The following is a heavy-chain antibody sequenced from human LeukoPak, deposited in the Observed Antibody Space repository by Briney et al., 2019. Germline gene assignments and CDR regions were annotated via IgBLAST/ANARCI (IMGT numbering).Heavy chain of an antibody. V-gene: IGHV3-48*03. CDR1: GFTFSSYE. Sequence: GGSLRLSCAASGFTFSSYEMNWVRQAPGKGLEWVSYISSSGSTIYYADSVKGRFTISRDNAKNSLYLQMNSLRAEDTAVYYCARVTPHYYYYGMDVWGQRTTVTVSS. J-gene: IGHJ6*02. CDR3: ARVTPHYYYYGMDV. CDR2: ISSSGSTI.